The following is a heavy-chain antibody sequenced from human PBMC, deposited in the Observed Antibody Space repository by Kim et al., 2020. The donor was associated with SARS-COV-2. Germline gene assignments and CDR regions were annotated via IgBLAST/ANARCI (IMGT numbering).Heavy chain of an antibody. CDR2: IKQDGSEK. Sequence: GGSLRLSCAASGFTFSSYWMSWVRQAPGKGLEWVANIKQDGSEKYYVDSVKGRFTISRDNAKNSLYLQMNSLRAEDTAVYYCARDVNYDILTQRGGMCFDPWGQGTLVTVSS. D-gene: IGHD3-9*01. CDR3: ARDVNYDILTQRGGMCFDP. CDR1: GFTFSSYW. V-gene: IGHV3-7*01. J-gene: IGHJ5*02.